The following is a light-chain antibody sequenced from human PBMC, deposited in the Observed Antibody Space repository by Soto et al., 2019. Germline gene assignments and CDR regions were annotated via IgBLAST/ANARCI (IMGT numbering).Light chain of an antibody. CDR3: AAWDDSLNGCV. CDR1: SSNIGSNS. V-gene: IGLV1-44*01. Sequence: QSVLTQPPSASGTPGQRVTISCSGGSSNIGSNSVSWYQQLPGTAPKLLIYSNNQRPSGVPDRFSGSKSGTSASLAISGLQSGDEADYYCAAWDDSLNGCVFGTGTKLTVL. J-gene: IGLJ1*01. CDR2: SNN.